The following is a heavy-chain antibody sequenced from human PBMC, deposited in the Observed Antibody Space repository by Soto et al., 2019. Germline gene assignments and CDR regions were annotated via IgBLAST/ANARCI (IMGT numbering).Heavy chain of an antibody. CDR1: GGSISSDDYF. D-gene: IGHD4-17*01. Sequence: PSVTLCITCAVSGGSISSDDYFWSWIRQPPGKGLEWIVCIYYSGRTYYTPSLESRVSISVDTSKNQFSLKLSSVTAADTAVYFCARDRPSYGDYVRYFYHFGVDVWGQGTTVTVSS. V-gene: IGHV4-30-4*01. CDR3: ARDRPSYGDYVRYFYHFGVDV. CDR2: IYYSGRT. J-gene: IGHJ6*02.